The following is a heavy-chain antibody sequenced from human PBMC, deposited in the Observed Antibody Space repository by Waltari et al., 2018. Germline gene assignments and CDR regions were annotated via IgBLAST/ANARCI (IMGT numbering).Heavy chain of an antibody. Sequence: QLQLQESGPGLVKPSETLSLTCTVSGCSISSSSYYWGWIRQPPGKGLEWIGSIYYSGSTYYNPSRKSRVTISVDTSKSQVSLKLSSVTAADTAVYYCARPTYGDYYYYYGMDVWGQGTTVTVSS. CDR3: ARPTYGDYYYYYGMDV. CDR1: GCSISSSSYY. J-gene: IGHJ6*02. V-gene: IGHV4-39*07. CDR2: IYYSGST. D-gene: IGHD4-17*01.